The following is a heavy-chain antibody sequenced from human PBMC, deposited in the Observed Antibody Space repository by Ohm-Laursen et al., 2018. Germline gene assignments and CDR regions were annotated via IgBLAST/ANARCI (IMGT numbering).Heavy chain of an antibody. Sequence: GSLRLSCAASGFTFGSSAMSWVRQAPGKGLEWVSGISGSGGSTYYAESVKGRFTISRDNSKNTLYLQMNSLRAEDTAIYYCAKYASTVVLYSDYWGQGTLVTVSS. CDR3: AKYASTVVLYSDY. D-gene: IGHD4-23*01. CDR2: ISGSGGST. V-gene: IGHV3-23*01. CDR1: GFTFGSSA. J-gene: IGHJ4*02.